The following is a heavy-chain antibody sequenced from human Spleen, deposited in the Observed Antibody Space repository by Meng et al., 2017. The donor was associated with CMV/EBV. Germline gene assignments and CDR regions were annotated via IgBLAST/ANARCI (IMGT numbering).Heavy chain of an antibody. Sequence: IVSRNSASWTWFRQSPSRGLEWLGRTYYSSKWYNDYAVSVKSRIIINPDTAQNQISMHLNSVTPEDTAVYYCARRRYNSYQGFFDYWGQGTLVTVSS. J-gene: IGHJ4*02. CDR1: IVSRNSAS. CDR2: TYYSSKWYN. D-gene: IGHD1-1*01. CDR3: ARRRYNSYQGFFDY. V-gene: IGHV6-1*01.